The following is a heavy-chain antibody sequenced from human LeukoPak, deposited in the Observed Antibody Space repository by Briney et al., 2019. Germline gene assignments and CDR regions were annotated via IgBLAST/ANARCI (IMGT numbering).Heavy chain of an antibody. CDR2: INTNTGNP. D-gene: IGHD3-10*01. Sequence: ASVKVSCKASGYTFTNYGISWVRQAPGQGLEWMGWINTNTGNPTYAQGFTGRFVFSLDTSVSTAYLQISSLKAEDTAVYYCAVVLGGFDPWGQGTLVTVSS. V-gene: IGHV7-4-1*02. J-gene: IGHJ5*02. CDR3: AVVLGGFDP. CDR1: GYTFTNYG.